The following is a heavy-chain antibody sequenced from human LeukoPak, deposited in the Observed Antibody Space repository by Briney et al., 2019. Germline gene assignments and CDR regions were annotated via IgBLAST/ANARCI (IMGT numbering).Heavy chain of an antibody. CDR1: GFTFSSRG. CDR3: AKQNARGGTYEPVTV. D-gene: IGHD3-16*01. CDR2: IQFDGSNK. V-gene: IGHV3-30*02. J-gene: IGHJ4*02. Sequence: GRSLRLSCAASGFTFSSRGMHWVRQAPGMGLEWVAFIQFDGSNKFYADSVKGRFTISRDNSKNTLSLQMNSLRVEDTAIYYCAKQNARGGTYEPVTVWGQAALVTVSS.